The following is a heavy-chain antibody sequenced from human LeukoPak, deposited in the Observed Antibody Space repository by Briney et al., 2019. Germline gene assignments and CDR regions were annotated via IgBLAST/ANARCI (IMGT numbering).Heavy chain of an antibody. J-gene: IGHJ4*02. Sequence: SETLSLTCTVSGGSISSGSYYWSWIRQPAGKGLEWIGRIYTSGSTNYNPSLKSRVTISVDTSKNQFSLKLSSVTAADTAVYYCARDGSSGYASRFDYWGQGTLVTVSS. D-gene: IGHD5-12*01. CDR2: IYTSGST. CDR3: ARDGSSGYASRFDY. CDR1: GGSISSGSYY. V-gene: IGHV4-61*02.